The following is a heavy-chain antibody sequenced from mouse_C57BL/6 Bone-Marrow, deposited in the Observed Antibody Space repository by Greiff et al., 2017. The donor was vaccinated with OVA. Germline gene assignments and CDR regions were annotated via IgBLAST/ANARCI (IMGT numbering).Heavy chain of an antibody. V-gene: IGHV1-81*01. Sequence: VKLQESGAELARPGASVKLSCKASGYTFTSYGISWVKQRTGQGLEWIGEIYPRSGNTYYNEKFKGKATLTADKSSSTAYMELRSLTSEDSAVYFCASLSNWEGEPLFAYWGQGTLVTVSA. CDR2: IYPRSGNT. CDR3: ASLSNWEGEPLFAY. J-gene: IGHJ3*01. D-gene: IGHD4-1*01. CDR1: GYTFTSYG.